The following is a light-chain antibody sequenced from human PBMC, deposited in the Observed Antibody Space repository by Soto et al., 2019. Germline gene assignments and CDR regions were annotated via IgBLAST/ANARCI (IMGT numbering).Light chain of an antibody. J-gene: IGKJ5*01. CDR3: QQSYSTPIT. CDR1: QTISSW. CDR2: DAS. V-gene: IGKV1-39*01. Sequence: DIQMTQSPSSLSASVGDRVTITCRASQTISSWLAWYQQKPGKAPKLLIYDASSLESGVPSRFSGSGSGTDFTLTIRSLQPEDFAAYYCQQSYSTPITFGQGTRLEI.